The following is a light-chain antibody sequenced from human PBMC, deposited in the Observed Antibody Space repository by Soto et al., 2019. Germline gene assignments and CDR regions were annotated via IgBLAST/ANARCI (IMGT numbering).Light chain of an antibody. Sequence: EIVLTQSPGTLSLSPGERATLSCRASQSVSSSYLAWYQQKPGQAPRLLIYGASSRATSIPARFSGSGSGTDFTLTISTLEPEDFAVYYCQHYGSSPGTFGQGTKVEIK. CDR1: QSVSSSY. CDR3: QHYGSSPGT. V-gene: IGKV3-20*01. J-gene: IGKJ1*01. CDR2: GAS.